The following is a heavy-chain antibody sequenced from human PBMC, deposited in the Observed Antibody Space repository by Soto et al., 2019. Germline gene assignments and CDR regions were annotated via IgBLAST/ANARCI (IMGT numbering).Heavy chain of an antibody. J-gene: IGHJ5*02. D-gene: IGHD6-19*01. CDR1: GFTFSSYA. CDR3: ARAMQWLDNWFDP. CDR2: ISSNGGST. V-gene: IGHV3-64*01. Sequence: EVQLVESGGGLVQPGGSLRLSCAASGFTFSSYAMHWVRQAPGKGLEYVSAISSNGGSTYYANSVKGRFTISRDNSKNTLYLQMGSLRAEDMAVYYCARAMQWLDNWFDPWGRGTLVTVSS.